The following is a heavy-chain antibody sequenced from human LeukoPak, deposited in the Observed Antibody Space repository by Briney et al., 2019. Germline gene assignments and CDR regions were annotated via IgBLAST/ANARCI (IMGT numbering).Heavy chain of an antibody. D-gene: IGHD7-27*01. Sequence: ASVKVSCRASGYTFTSYGISWVRQARGQGLEWMGWISAYNGNTNYAQKLQGRVTMTTDTSTSTAYMELRSLRSDDTAVYYCARAYFSPGDDDYWGQGTLVTVSS. CDR1: GYTFTSYG. CDR3: ARAYFSPGDDDY. J-gene: IGHJ4*02. CDR2: ISAYNGNT. V-gene: IGHV1-18*01.